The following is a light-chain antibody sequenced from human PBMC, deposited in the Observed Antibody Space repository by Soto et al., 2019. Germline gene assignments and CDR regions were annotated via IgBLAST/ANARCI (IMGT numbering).Light chain of an antibody. V-gene: IGKV3-15*01. CDR3: QLSQQRSSWPPIA. CDR1: QSVRSN. CDR2: DAS. Sequence: EIVMTQSPVTLSVSPGERATLSCRASQSVRSNLAWYQQKPGQAPRLLMYDASTRATGIPARFSGSGSGTEFTLTISSLEPEDFAVYYCQLSQQRSSWPPIAFGQGTRLEIK. J-gene: IGKJ5*01.